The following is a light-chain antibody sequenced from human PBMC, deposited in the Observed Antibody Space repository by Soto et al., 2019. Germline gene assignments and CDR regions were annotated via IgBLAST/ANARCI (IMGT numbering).Light chain of an antibody. V-gene: IGKV3-20*01. Sequence: EIVLTQSPGTLSLSPGERATLSCRASQSLSSTFFAWYQQKPGQPPRLLIYGASSRATGIPDRFIGSGSATDFTLTISRLEPEDFAVYHCQQYGNSPSTFGGGTKVEI. CDR3: QQYGNSPST. CDR2: GAS. J-gene: IGKJ4*01. CDR1: QSLSSTF.